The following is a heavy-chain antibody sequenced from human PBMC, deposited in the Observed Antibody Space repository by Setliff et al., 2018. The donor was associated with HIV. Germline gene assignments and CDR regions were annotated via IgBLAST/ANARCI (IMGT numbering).Heavy chain of an antibody. D-gene: IGHD3-22*01. V-gene: IGHV3-15*01. J-gene: IGHJ3*02. CDR1: GFTFTDAW. CDR3: TTAPFTIILVEISEDAFDI. Sequence: RLSCAGSGFTFTDAWISWVRQAPGKGLDWVGRIKANTDGGTTDYAAPVRGRFTISRDDSKNTVYQQMDSLKTEDTAIYYCTTAPFTIILVEISEDAFDIWGQGTVVTVS. CDR2: IKANTDGGTT.